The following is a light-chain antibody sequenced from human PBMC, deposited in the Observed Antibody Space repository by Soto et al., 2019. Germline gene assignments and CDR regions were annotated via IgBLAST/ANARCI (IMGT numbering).Light chain of an antibody. J-gene: IGKJ1*01. Sequence: EVVLTQSPDTLSLSPGERATLSCRASQSVSSGHLAWYQHKPGQAPRLLIYVASNRAAGISDRFSGSGSGTDFTLTISRLESEDFAVYYCQQYHISPRTFGQGTKVEI. CDR1: QSVSSGH. V-gene: IGKV3-20*01. CDR3: QQYHISPRT. CDR2: VAS.